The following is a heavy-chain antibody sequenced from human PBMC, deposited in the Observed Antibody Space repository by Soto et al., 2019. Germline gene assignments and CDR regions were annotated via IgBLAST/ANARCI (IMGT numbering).Heavy chain of an antibody. D-gene: IGHD2-15*01. V-gene: IGHV1-69*06. CDR1: GGTFSNYA. J-gene: IGHJ3*02. CDR3: AILGYCSCGSCYGYAFDI. Sequence: QVQLVQSGAEVKKPGSSVKVSCKASGGTFSNYAISWVRQAPGQGLEWMGGIIPIFGTANYAQKFQGRVTIIADNSTSTAYMELSSLRSEDTAVYYCAILGYCSCGSCYGYAFDILGQGTMVTVSS. CDR2: IIPIFGTA.